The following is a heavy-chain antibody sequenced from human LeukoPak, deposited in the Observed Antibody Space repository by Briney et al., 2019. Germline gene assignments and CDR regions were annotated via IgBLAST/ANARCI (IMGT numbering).Heavy chain of an antibody. J-gene: IGHJ4*02. D-gene: IGHD4-23*01. Sequence: GGSLRLSCAVSGFTFSSYWMSWVRQAPGMGLELVANIKEDGGETYYVDSVKGRFTISRDNARNSVYLQMNRLRAGDTAVYYCARAGGGYFDYWGQGALVTVS. CDR3: ARAGGGYFDY. CDR1: GFTFSSYW. CDR2: IKEDGGET. V-gene: IGHV3-7*03.